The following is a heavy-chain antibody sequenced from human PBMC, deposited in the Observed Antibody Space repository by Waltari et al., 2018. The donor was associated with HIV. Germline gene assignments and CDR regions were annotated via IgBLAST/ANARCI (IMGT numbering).Heavy chain of an antibody. CDR3: VSGVVPAPAPPFWYLDV. V-gene: IGHV3-21*01. CDR1: GFLFSTYS. D-gene: IGHD3-3*01. CDR2: ISRNGDHI. Sequence: GGSLRLSCTTSGFLFSTYSMSWVRQAPGKGLQWVSSISRNGDHIYYEDSLKGRFTISRDDARSSLYLQMDSLRAEDTAVYYCVSGVVPAPAPPFWYLDVWGRGTLVTVSS. J-gene: IGHJ2*01.